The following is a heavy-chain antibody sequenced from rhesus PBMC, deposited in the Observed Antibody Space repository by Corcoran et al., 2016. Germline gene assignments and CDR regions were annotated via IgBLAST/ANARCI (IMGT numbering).Heavy chain of an antibody. CDR3: ASRGYSGY. J-gene: IGHJ4*01. V-gene: IGHV4-80*01. Sequence: QVQLQESGPGLVKPSETLSLTCAVSGASISSYWWSWIRQPPGKGLEWVGEINGNSGSTYSTPSLRSRVTISKDASKNQFSLKLSSVTAADTAVYYCASRGYSGYGGQGVLVTVSS. D-gene: IGHD5-42*01. CDR2: INGNSGST. CDR1: GASISSYW.